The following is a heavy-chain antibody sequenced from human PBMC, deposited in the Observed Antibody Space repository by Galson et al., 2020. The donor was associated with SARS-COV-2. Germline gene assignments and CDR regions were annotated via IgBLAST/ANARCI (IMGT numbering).Heavy chain of an antibody. CDR1: GFTFSDFW. D-gene: IGHD3-16*01. CDR2: IKQDGSLK. V-gene: IGHV3-7*01. Sequence: GESLKISCAASGFTFSDFWMNWVRQAPGKGLEWVANIKQDGSLKGYADSVRGRFTISRDNAKNSMFLQMSILRGEDTAVYYCAREFGPIDWGQGTLVTVSS. CDR3: AREFGPID. J-gene: IGHJ4*02.